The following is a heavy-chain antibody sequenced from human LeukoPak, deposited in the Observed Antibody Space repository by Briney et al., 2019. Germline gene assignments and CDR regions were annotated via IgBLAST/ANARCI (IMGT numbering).Heavy chain of an antibody. CDR3: AKDSAPYDSSGYCLDY. V-gene: IGHV3-30*18. CDR2: ISYDGSNK. D-gene: IGHD3-22*01. CDR1: GFTFSSYG. J-gene: IGHJ4*02. Sequence: GGSLRLSCAASGFTFSSYGMHWVRQAPGKGLEWVAVISYDGSNKYYADSVKGRFTISRDNSKNTLYLQMNSLRAEDTAVYYCAKDSAPYDSSGYCLDYWGQGTLVPVSS.